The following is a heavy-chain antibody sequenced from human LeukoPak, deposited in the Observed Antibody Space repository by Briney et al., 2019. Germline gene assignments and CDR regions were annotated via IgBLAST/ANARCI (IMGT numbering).Heavy chain of an antibody. CDR3: ARSRIGNLFDY. V-gene: IGHV4-4*07. Sequence: SETLSLTCTVSGGSISSYYWSWIRQPAXXXXXWIGRIYTSGSTNYNPSLKSRVTMSVDTSKNQFSLKLSSVTAADTAVYYCARSRIGNLFDYWGQGTLVTVSS. CDR2: IYTSGST. J-gene: IGHJ4*02. D-gene: IGHD1-14*01. CDR1: GGSISSYY.